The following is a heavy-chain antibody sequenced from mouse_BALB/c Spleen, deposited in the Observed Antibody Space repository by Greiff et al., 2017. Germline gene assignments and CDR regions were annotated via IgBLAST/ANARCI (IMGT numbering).Heavy chain of an antibody. Sequence: LQQPGSELVRPGASVKLSCKASGYTFTSYWMHWVKQRPGQGLEWIGNIYPGSGSTNYDEKFKSKATLTVDTSSSTAYMQLSSLTSEDSAVYYCTRIYDGYHKAMDYWGQGTSVTVSS. D-gene: IGHD2-3*01. J-gene: IGHJ4*01. CDR2: IYPGSGST. V-gene: IGHV1S22*01. CDR1: GYTFTSYW. CDR3: TRIYDGYHKAMDY.